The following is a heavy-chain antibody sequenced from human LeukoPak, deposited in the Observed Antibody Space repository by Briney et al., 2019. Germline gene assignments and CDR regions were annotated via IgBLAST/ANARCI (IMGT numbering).Heavy chain of an antibody. CDR2: FDPEDGET. V-gene: IGHV1-24*01. D-gene: IGHD6-19*01. CDR1: GYTLTELS. Sequence: ASVTVSCKVSGYTLTELSMHWVRQAPGKGLEWMGGFDPEDGETIYAQKFQGRVTMTEDTSTDTAYMELSSLRSEDTAVYYCATGFSSGWYFDGCYWGQGTLVTVSS. CDR3: ATGFSSGWYFDGCY. J-gene: IGHJ4*02.